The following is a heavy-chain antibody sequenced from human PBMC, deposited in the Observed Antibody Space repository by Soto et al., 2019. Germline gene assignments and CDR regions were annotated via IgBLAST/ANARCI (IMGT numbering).Heavy chain of an antibody. J-gene: IGHJ5*02. D-gene: IGHD3-10*01. CDR2: INHSGST. CDR3: ASSYYYGSGSYQP. CDR1: GGSFSGYY. V-gene: IGHV4-34*01. Sequence: SETLSLTCAVYGGSFSGYYWSWIRQPPGKGLEWIGEINHSGSTNYNPSLKSRVTISVDTSKNQFSLKLSSVTAADTAVYYCASSYYYGSGSYQPWGQGTLVTVS.